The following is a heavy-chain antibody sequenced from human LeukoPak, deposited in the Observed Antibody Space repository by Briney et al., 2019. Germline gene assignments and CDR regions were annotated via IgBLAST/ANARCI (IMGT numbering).Heavy chain of an antibody. CDR2: INHSGST. Sequence: SETLSLTCAVYGGSFSGYYWSWIRQPPGKGLEWIGEINHSGSTNYNPSLKSRVTISVDTSKNQFSLKLSSVTAADTAVYYCARETYSSGYYSPDYFDYWGQGTLVTVSS. CDR3: ARETYSSGYYSPDYFDY. D-gene: IGHD6-19*01. J-gene: IGHJ4*02. CDR1: GGSFSGYY. V-gene: IGHV4-34*01.